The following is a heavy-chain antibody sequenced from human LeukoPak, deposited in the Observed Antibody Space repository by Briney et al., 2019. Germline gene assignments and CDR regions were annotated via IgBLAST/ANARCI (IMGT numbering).Heavy chain of an antibody. J-gene: IGHJ5*02. Sequence: KSSETLSLICAVSGGSISTYYRNWIRQPPGKGLEWIGYIYNTGSTIYNPSLKSRVTISVDTSKNQFSLRLSSVTAADTAVYYCARIAVAATGYNWFDPWGQGTLVTVSS. D-gene: IGHD6-19*01. V-gene: IGHV4-59*08. CDR3: ARIAVAATGYNWFDP. CDR1: GGSISTYY. CDR2: IYNTGST.